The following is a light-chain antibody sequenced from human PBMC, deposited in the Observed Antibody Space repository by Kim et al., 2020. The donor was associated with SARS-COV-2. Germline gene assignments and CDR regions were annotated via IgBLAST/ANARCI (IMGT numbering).Light chain of an antibody. CDR1: QSLGHSDGNTY. CDR3: MQSTQWPGT. J-gene: IGKJ4*01. V-gene: IGKV2-30*02. CDR2: KAS. Sequence: PASISCRCSQSLGHSDGNTYLSWLQLRPGQSPRRLIYKASDRDSGVPDRFSGSGSGTDFTLKISRVEAEDVGVYYCMQSTQWPGTFGGGTKVDIK.